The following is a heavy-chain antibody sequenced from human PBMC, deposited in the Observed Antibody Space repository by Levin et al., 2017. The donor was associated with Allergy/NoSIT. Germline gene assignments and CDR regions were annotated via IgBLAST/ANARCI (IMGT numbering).Heavy chain of an antibody. CDR1: GFTFSTYW. Sequence: PGESLKISCAASGFTFSTYWMQWVRQAPGKGLVWVSRINSDGTSTNYADSVKGRFTISRDNAKNTLYLQMNSLRAEDTAVYYCARVYCGGDCYWGDAYNIWGQGTMVTVSS. D-gene: IGHD2-21*01. J-gene: IGHJ3*02. V-gene: IGHV3-74*01. CDR2: INSDGTST. CDR3: ARVYCGGDCYWGDAYNI.